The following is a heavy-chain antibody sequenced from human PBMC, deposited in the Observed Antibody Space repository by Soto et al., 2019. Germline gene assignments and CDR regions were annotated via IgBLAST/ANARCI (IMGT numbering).Heavy chain of an antibody. CDR1: GGSISSSSW. CDR3: ARLPYLIAAAGSSGMDV. J-gene: IGHJ6*02. V-gene: IGHV4-4*02. CDR2: IYHSGST. D-gene: IGHD6-13*01. Sequence: SETLSLTCAVSGGSISSSSWWSWVRQPPGKGLEWIGEIYHSGSTNYNSSLKSRVTISVDKSKNQFSLKLSSVTAADTAVYYCARLPYLIAAAGSSGMDVWGQGTTVTVSS.